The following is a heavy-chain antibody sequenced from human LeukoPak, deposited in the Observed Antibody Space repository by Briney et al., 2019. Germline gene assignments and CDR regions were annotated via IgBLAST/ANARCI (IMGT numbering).Heavy chain of an antibody. J-gene: IGHJ4*02. CDR1: RFTFRNYG. V-gene: IGHV3-30*18. D-gene: IGHD2/OR15-2a*01. CDR3: AKDYRLHRATFPGH. CDR2: ISLDGSNQ. Sequence: GGSLRLSCAASRFTFRNYGMNWVRQAPGKGLEWLTLISLDGSNQFYADSVKGRFTISRDNSKDTLYLQMDALRPEDPAVYFCAKDYRLHRATFPGHWGQGTLVTVSS.